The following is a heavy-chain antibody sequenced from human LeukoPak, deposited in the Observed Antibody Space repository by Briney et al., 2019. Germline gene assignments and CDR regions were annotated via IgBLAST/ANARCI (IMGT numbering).Heavy chain of an antibody. D-gene: IGHD2-15*01. J-gene: IGHJ4*02. V-gene: IGHV4-59*01. CDR2: IYYSGST. CDR1: GGPISSYY. CDR3: ARGAANFDY. Sequence: SETLSLTCTVSGGPISSYYWSWIRQPPGKGLEWIGYIYYSGSTNYNPSLKSRVTISVDTSKNQFSLKLSSVTAADTAVYYCARGAANFDYWGQGTLVTVSS.